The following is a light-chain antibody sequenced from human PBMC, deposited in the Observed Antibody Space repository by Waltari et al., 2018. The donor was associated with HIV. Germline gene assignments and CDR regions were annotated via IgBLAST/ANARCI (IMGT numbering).Light chain of an antibody. J-gene: IGLJ2*01. CDR3: LSADGRGVRKF. CDR1: ALSAQF. Sequence: YELTHPPSVSVSPGQTARITCSGTALSAQFGYWYQHNVGQAPVLIIFRSRDWFLQVPARFSASESGTSFTLTISGVQAEDEADYFCLSADGRGVRKFFGGGTRLTVL. CDR2: RSR. V-gene: IGLV3-25*03.